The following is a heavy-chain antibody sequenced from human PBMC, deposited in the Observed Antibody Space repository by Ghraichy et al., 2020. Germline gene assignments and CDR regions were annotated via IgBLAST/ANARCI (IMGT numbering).Heavy chain of an antibody. CDR2: ISGSGGST. CDR1: GFTFSSFA. J-gene: IGHJ4*02. CDR3: ARVGGYTTGWYTAYLQGSQFDF. Sequence: GESLNISCAASGFTFSSFAMSWVRQAPGKGLEWVSAISGSGGSTYYADSVKGRFTISRDNSKNTLSLQMNSLRAEDTAVYYCARVGGYTTGWYTAYLQGSQFDFWGQGTLVTVSS. D-gene: IGHD6-19*01. V-gene: IGHV3-23*01.